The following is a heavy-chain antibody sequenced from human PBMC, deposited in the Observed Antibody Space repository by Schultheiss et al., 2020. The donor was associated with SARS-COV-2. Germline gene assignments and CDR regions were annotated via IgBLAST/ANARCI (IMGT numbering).Heavy chain of an antibody. CDR2: IIPILGIA. J-gene: IGHJ4*02. V-gene: IGHV1-69*04. CDR3: ARDSETYDSSGYSAFDY. Sequence: SVKVSCKASGGTFSSYTISWVRQAPGQGLEWMGRIIPILGIANYAQKFQGRVTITADKSTSTAYMELSSLRSEDTAVYYCARDSETYDSSGYSAFDYWGQGTLVTVSS. D-gene: IGHD3-22*01. CDR1: GGTFSSYT.